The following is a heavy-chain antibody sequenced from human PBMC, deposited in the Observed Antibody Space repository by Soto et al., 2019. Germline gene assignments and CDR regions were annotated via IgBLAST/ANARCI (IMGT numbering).Heavy chain of an antibody. V-gene: IGHV1-24*01. J-gene: IGHJ1*01. CDR1: GYSLLALS. CDR3: ANEGRVLTSRHQLGF. D-gene: IGHD3-3*01. CDR2: FYPEDGET. Sequence: ASVKVSCKVSGYSLLALSMHWVRQAPGKGLEWMGRFYPEDGETVYAQKFQGRINITEDTSTDTAYLELSSLRFEDTAVYYCANEGRVLTSRHQLGFWGHGTPLTVSS.